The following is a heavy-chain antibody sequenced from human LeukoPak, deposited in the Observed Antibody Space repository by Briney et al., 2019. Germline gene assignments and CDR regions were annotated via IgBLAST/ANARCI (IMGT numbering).Heavy chain of an antibody. J-gene: IGHJ4*02. Sequence: SETLSLTCTVSSGSISTSNYYWGWVRQPPGKALEWIGNIFYSGSTYYSPSLKSRVTISLDTSRNQFSLKLSSVTAADTAVYYCVRPDDFWSGYYGYWGQGTLVTVSS. D-gene: IGHD3-3*01. CDR1: SGSISTSNYY. CDR2: IFYSGST. CDR3: VRPDDFWSGYYGY. V-gene: IGHV4-39*07.